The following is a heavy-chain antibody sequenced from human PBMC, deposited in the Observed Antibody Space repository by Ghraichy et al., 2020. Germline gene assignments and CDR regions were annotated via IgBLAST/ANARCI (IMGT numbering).Heavy chain of an antibody. Sequence: ASVKVSGKGEGDRLIELSMHWVRQAPGKGLEWMGGFDPEDGETSYAQKFQGRVTMTEDTSTDTAYMELSSLRSEDTAVYYCATVGGSNYGNWFDPWCQGTLVTVSS. CDR2: FDPEDGET. CDR1: GDRLIELS. J-gene: IGHJ5*02. D-gene: IGHD4-11*01. V-gene: IGHV1-24*01. CDR3: ATVGGSNYGNWFDP.